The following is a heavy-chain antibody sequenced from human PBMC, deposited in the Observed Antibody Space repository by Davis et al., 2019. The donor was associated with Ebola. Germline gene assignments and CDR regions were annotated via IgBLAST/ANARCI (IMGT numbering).Heavy chain of an antibody. Sequence: GGSLRLSCAASGFTVSSNYMSWVRQAPGKGLEWVSVIYSGGSTYYADSVKGRFTISRDNSKNTLYLQMNSLRAEDTAVYYCARDFWAYDSSVLFYYYGMDVWGQGTTVTVSS. D-gene: IGHD3-22*01. CDR1: GFTVSSNY. J-gene: IGHJ6*02. CDR3: ARDFWAYDSSVLFYYYGMDV. V-gene: IGHV3-66*01. CDR2: IYSGGST.